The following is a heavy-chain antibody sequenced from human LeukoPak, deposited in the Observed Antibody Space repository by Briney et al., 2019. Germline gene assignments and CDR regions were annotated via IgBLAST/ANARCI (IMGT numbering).Heavy chain of an antibody. CDR2: IYYSGST. CDR1: GGSISSSSYY. D-gene: IGHD3-22*01. Sequence: SETLSLTCTVSGGSISSSSYYWGWIRQPPGKGLEWIGSIYYSGSTYYNPSLKSRVTISVDTSKNQFPLKLSSVTAADTAVYYCARPQNYYDSSGYYYKPHWYFDLWGRGTLVTVSS. CDR3: ARPQNYYDSSGYYYKPHWYFDL. J-gene: IGHJ2*01. V-gene: IGHV4-39*01.